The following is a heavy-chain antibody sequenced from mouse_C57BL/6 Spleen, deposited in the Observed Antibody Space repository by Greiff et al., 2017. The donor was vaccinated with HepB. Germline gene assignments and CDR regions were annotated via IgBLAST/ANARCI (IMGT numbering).Heavy chain of an antibody. V-gene: IGHV14-1*01. D-gene: IGHD1-1*01. Sequence: EVQLQQSGAELVRPGASVKLSCTASGFNIKDYYMHWVKQRPEQGLEWIGRIDPEDGDTEYAPKFQGKATMTADTSSNTAYLQLSSLTSEDTAVYYWTTWRLRQWGFAYWGQGTLVTVSA. CDR3: TTWRLRQWGFAY. CDR2: IDPEDGDT. J-gene: IGHJ3*01. CDR1: GFNIKDYY.